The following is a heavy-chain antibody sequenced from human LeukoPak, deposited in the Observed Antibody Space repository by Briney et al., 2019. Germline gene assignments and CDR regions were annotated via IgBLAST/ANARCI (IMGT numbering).Heavy chain of an antibody. J-gene: IGHJ3*02. V-gene: IGHV1-18*01. D-gene: IGHD3-22*01. Sequence: ASVKVSCKASGYTFTSYGISWVRQAPGQGLEGMGWISAYNGNTNYAQKLQGRVTMTTDTSTSTAYMELRSLRSDDTAVYYCASIYDSSGINAFDIWGQGTMVTVSS. CDR3: ASIYDSSGINAFDI. CDR1: GYTFTSYG. CDR2: ISAYNGNT.